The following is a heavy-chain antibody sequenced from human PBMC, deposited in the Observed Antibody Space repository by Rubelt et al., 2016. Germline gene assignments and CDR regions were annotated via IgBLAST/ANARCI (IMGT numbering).Heavy chain of an antibody. CDR3: AIDDSYVTNLD. J-gene: IGHJ4*02. V-gene: IGHV3-21*01. D-gene: IGHD4-11*01. CDR1: GFTFSSYS. CDR2: ISSSSSYI. Sequence: EVQLVESGGGLVKPGGSLRLSCAASGFTFSSYSMNWVRQAPGKGLEWVSSISSSSSYIYYADSVKGRFTISRDNAKISLDLQMNSLGAEDSAVYYCAIDDSYVTNLDWGQGTLVTVSS.